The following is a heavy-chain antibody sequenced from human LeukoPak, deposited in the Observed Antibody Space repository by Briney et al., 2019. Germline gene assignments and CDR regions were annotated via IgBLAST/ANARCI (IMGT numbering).Heavy chain of an antibody. D-gene: IGHD1-26*01. V-gene: IGHV3-23*01. J-gene: IGHJ4*02. Sequence: PGGSLRLSCAASGFTFSSYAMSWVRQAPGKGLEWVSTISESGGGSYSGGGTYYGDSVTGRFIISKDGSTNTLFLQMDSLRADDTGIYYCAKGKVNHLGALDYWGQGALVTVSS. CDR1: GFTFSSYA. CDR2: ISESGGGSYSGGGT. CDR3: AKGKVNHLGALDY.